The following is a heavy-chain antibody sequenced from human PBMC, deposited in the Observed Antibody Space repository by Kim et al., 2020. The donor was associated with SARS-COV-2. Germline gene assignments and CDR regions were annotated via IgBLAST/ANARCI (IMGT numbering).Heavy chain of an antibody. J-gene: IGHJ6*02. Sequence: GRFTITRDKSKSTLYLQMNSLRVEDTAVYYCARGNDVGSVSLSDYYNGMDVWGQGTTVTVSS. V-gene: IGHV3-30*04. CDR3: ARGNDVGSVSLSDYYNGMDV. D-gene: IGHD4-17*01.